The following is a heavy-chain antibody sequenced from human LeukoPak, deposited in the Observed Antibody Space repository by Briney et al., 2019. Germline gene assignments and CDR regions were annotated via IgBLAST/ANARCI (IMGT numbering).Heavy chain of an antibody. CDR1: GFALAAYG. V-gene: IGHV3-21*01. J-gene: IGHJ4*02. Sequence: GGSLRLSCAASGFALAAYGMNWVRQAPGKGLEWLSYIGPGPSRTYYADSVRGRFVVSRDDAKNSLYLQMSSLRAEDTAVYYCARDSVTMAPDYGGPGTLVTVSS. D-gene: IGHD3-3*01. CDR2: IGPGPSRT. CDR3: ARDSVTMAPDY.